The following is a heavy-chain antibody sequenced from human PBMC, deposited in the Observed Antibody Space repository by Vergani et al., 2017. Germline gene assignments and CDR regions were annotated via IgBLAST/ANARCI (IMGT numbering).Heavy chain of an antibody. J-gene: IGHJ4*02. Sequence: QVQLQESGPGLVKPSETLSLTCTVSGYSISSGYYWGWIRQPPGKGLEWIGSIYHSGSTYYNPSLKSRVTISVDTSKNQFSLKLSSVTAADTAVYYCARGRVWFGELGFDYWGQGTLVTVSS. V-gene: IGHV4-38-2*02. CDR3: ARGRVWFGELGFDY. D-gene: IGHD3-10*01. CDR1: GYSISSGYY. CDR2: IYHSGST.